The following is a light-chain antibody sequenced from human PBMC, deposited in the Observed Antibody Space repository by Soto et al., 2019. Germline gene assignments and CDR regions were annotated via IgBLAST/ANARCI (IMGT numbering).Light chain of an antibody. CDR2: DAS. Sequence: EIFLTQSPDTLSLSPGERATLTCRASQSVTNYIAWYQQRPGQAPGLLIYDASNRATGVPARFSGSGSGTDFTLTISDLEPADFGLYYCQQRLNWPPGFGQGTKVDIK. CDR3: QQRLNWPPG. CDR1: QSVTNY. V-gene: IGKV3-11*01. J-gene: IGKJ1*01.